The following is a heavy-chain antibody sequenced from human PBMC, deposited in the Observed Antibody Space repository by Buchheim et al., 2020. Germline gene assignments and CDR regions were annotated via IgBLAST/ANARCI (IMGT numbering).Heavy chain of an antibody. CDR1: GFTFHSYA. CDR3: ARDVPSWPPTGYDSNWYVGADHYGLDV. V-gene: IGHV3-23*01. Sequence: EVQLLESGGGLVQPGGSLRLSCAASGFTFHSYAMSWVRQAPGKGLEWVSAIRGSGDTTYYTYYAEFVKGRFTISRDNSENMVYLQMNSLRADDTAVYYCARDVPSWPPTGYDSNWYVGADHYGLDVWGQGTT. J-gene: IGHJ6*02. CDR2: IRGSGDTTYYT. D-gene: IGHD6-13*01.